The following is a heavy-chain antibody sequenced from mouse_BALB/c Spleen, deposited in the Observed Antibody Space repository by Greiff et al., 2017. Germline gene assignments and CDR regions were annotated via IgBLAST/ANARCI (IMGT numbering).Heavy chain of an antibody. J-gene: IGHJ4*01. CDR1: GFSLTSYG. V-gene: IGHV2-2*02. CDR3: ARIYYPYAMDY. D-gene: IGHD1-1*01. CDR2: IWSGGST. Sequence: QVQLQQSGPGLVQPSQSLSITCTVSGFSLTSYGVHWVRQSPGKGLEWLGVIWSGGSTDYNAAFISRLSISKDNSKSQVFFKMNSLQANDTAIYYCARIYYPYAMDYWGQGTSGTVSS.